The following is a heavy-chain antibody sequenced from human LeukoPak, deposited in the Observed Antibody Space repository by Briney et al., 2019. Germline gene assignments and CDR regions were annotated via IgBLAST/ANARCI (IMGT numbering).Heavy chain of an antibody. CDR1: GGTFSSYA. V-gene: IGHV1-69*06. D-gene: IGHD5-18*01. J-gene: IGHJ6*03. CDR2: IIPIFGTA. CDR3: ARTSSGYSWSGYYYYYMDV. Sequence: ASVKVSCKASGGTFSSYAISWVRQAPGQGLEWMGGIIPIFGTANYAQKFRGRVTITADKSTSTAYMELSSLRSEDTAVYYCARTSSGYSWSGYYYYYMDVWGKGTTVTVSS.